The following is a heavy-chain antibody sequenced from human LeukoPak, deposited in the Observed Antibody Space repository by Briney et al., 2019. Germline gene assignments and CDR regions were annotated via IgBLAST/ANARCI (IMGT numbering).Heavy chain of an antibody. Sequence: GGSLRLSCVASGFTFTDYFMSWVRQTPGKGLEWVASIKHNGGEKYYVDSVKGRFTISRDNAKNSLYLEMSSLRVEDTAVYYCARDRGWRSSGYYLYHFDYWGQGTLVTFAT. CDR3: ARDRGWRSSGYYLYHFDY. V-gene: IGHV3-7*01. D-gene: IGHD3-22*01. CDR2: IKHNGGEK. CDR1: GFTFTDYF. J-gene: IGHJ4*02.